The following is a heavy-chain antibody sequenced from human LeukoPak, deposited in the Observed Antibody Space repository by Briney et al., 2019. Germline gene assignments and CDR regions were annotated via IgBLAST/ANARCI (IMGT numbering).Heavy chain of an antibody. CDR3: ARDCSGGSCNYYYGMDV. J-gene: IGHJ6*02. CDR2: IWYDGSNK. CDR1: GFTFSSYG. D-gene: IGHD2-15*01. Sequence: GGSLRLSCAASGFTFSSYGMHWVRQAPGKGLEWVAVIWYDGSNKYYADSVKGRYTISRDNSKNTLYLQMNNLRAEDTAVYYCARDCSGGSCNYYYGMDVWGQGTTVTVSS. V-gene: IGHV3-33*01.